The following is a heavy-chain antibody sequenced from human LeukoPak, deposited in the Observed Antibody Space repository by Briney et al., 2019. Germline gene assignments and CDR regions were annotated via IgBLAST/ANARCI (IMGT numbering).Heavy chain of an antibody. Sequence: ASVKVSCKAFGYTFTSNYMHWVRQAPGQGPEWMGVISPSGGSTTYAQKFQGRVTLTRDMSTSTDYLELSSLRSEDTAVYYCARSPRSHPHNAFDIWGQGTMVTVSS. J-gene: IGHJ3*02. CDR2: ISPSGGST. V-gene: IGHV1-46*01. CDR3: ARSPRSHPHNAFDI. CDR1: GYTFTSNY.